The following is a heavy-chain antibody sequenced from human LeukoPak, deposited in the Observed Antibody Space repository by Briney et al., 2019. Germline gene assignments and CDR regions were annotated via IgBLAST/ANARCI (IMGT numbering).Heavy chain of an antibody. Sequence: GESLKISCKGSGYYFTTYWIAWVRQMPGKGLEWMGIIYPGDSETRYSPSFQGQVTISADKSISTAFLQWSSLKASDTAIYYCARSLPSVAGGADYWGQGTLVTVSS. CDR3: ARSLPSVAGGADY. CDR1: GYYFTTYW. CDR2: IYPGDSET. V-gene: IGHV5-51*01. D-gene: IGHD3-10*01. J-gene: IGHJ4*02.